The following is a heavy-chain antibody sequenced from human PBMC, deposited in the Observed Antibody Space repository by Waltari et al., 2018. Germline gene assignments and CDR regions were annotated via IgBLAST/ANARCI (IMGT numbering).Heavy chain of an antibody. Sequence: EEHLLESGGGLAQPGGSLRLSCAASGVNFISYALSWCRQAPGKGLEWVSGISDSGVITKYADSVKGRFTVSRDNSKNTVFLHLNSLRAEDTAIYYCARHLYSIDYLELAKWGQGTLVTVSS. CDR2: ISDSGVIT. CDR3: ARHLYSIDYLELAK. D-gene: IGHD3-22*01. J-gene: IGHJ4*02. CDR1: GVNFISYA. V-gene: IGHV3-23*01.